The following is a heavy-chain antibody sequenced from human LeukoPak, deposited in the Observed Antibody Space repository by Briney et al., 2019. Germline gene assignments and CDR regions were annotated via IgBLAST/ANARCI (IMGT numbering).Heavy chain of an antibody. CDR2: FDPEDGET. V-gene: IGHV1-24*01. CDR1: GYTLTELS. Sequence: ASVKVSCKVSGYTLTELSMHWVRQAPGKGLEWMGGFDPEDGETIYAQKFQGRVTMTEDTSTDTAYMELSSLRSEDTAVYYCATKGGGYYDSSGYYVFDYWGQGTLVTVSS. CDR3: ATKGGGYYDSSGYYVFDY. J-gene: IGHJ4*02. D-gene: IGHD3-22*01.